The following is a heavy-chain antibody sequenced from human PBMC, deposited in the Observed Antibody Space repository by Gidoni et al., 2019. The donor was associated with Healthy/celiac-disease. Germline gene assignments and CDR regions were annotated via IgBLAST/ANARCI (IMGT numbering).Heavy chain of an antibody. CDR2: ISSSSSTI. CDR3: ARGVDY. Sequence: EVQLVASGGGLVQPGGSLRLSCAASGFTFSSYSMNWVRQAPGKGLEWVSYISSSSSTIYYADSVKGRFTISRDNAKNSLYLQMNSLRAEDTAVYYCARGVDYWGQGTLVTVSS. V-gene: IGHV3-48*01. CDR1: GFTFSSYS. J-gene: IGHJ4*02.